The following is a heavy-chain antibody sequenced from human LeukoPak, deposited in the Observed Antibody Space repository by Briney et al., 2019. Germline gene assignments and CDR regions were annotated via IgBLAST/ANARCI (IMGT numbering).Heavy chain of an antibody. CDR2: ISGSVSDT. V-gene: IGHV3-23*01. J-gene: IGHJ6*03. CDR3: AEGVYGGNSIRGYYYYYYMDV. D-gene: IGHD4-23*01. CDR1: GFTFSRNA. Sequence: GGSLRLSCAASGFTFSRNAMSWVRQAPGKGLEWVSSISGSVSDTYYADSVKGRFTISRDNSKNTLYLQMNSLRAEDTAVYYCAEGVYGGNSIRGYYYYYYMDVWGKGTTVTVSS.